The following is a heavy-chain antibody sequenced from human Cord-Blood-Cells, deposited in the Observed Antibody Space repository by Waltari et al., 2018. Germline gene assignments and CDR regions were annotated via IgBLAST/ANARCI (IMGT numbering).Heavy chain of an antibody. V-gene: IGHV3-30-3*01. J-gene: IGHJ4*02. CDR2: ISYDGSNK. Sequence: QVQLVESGGGVVQPGRSLRLSCAASGFTFSGYAMHWVRQAPGKGLEWVAVISYDGSNKYYADSVKGRFTISRDNSKNTLYLQMNSLRAEDTAVYYCARDPRLGFDYWGQGTLVTVSS. CDR1: GFTFSGYA. CDR3: ARDPRLGFDY. D-gene: IGHD7-27*01.